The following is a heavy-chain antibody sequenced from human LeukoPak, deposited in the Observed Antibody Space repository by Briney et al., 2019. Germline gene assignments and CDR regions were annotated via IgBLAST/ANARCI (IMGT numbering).Heavy chain of an antibody. CDR2: INPNSGGT. Sequence: ASVKVSCKTSGYTFTASYIYWVRQAPGQGLEWMGRINPNSGGTNYAQKFQGRVTMTRDTSISTAYMELSRLRSDDTAVYYCARAVEYCTSGVCSPGYYYYMDVWGKGTTVTVSS. D-gene: IGHD2-8*01. CDR3: ARAVEYCTSGVCSPGYYYYMDV. V-gene: IGHV1-2*02. CDR1: GYTFTASY. J-gene: IGHJ6*03.